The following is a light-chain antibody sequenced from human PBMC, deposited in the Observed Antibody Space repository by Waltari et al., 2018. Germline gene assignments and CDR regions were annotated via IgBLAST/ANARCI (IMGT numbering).Light chain of an antibody. CDR2: GAS. CDR1: ERIYTNY. V-gene: IGKV3-20*01. Sequence: EIVLTQSPGTLSLSPGERATLSCRTSERIYTNYLAWYQQKSGQAPRLLSYGASTRATGIPERFRGGGYQTDFTLTINRLEPEDFAVYFCQQYGTSPSTFGQGTKVEIK. J-gene: IGKJ2*01. CDR3: QQYGTSPST.